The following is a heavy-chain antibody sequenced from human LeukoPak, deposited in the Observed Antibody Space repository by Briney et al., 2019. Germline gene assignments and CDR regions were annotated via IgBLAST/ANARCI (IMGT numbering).Heavy chain of an antibody. D-gene: IGHD3-22*01. CDR3: AKRGVVIRVILVGFHKEAYYFDS. CDR2: INQDGSEK. CDR1: GFTFSRFW. J-gene: IGHJ4*02. Sequence: GGSLRLSCAASGFTFSRFWMSWVRQAPGKGLEWVANINQDGSEKYYVDSVKGRFTISRDNAKNSLYLQMSSLRAEDTAVYFCAKRGVVIRVILVGFHKEAYYFDSWGQGALVTVSS. V-gene: IGHV3-7*03.